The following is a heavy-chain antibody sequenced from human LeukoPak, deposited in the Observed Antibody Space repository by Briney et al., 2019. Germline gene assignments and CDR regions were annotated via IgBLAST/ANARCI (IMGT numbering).Heavy chain of an antibody. CDR2: IKSKADGGTT. CDR3: TTVGGDYGDYEFDY. V-gene: IGHV3-15*01. Sequence: PGGSLRLSCAASGFTFSNAWMSWVRQAPGKGLEWVGRIKSKADGGTTDYAAPVKGRFTISRDDSKNTLYLQMNSLKTEDTAVYYCTTVGGDYGDYEFDYRGQGTLVTVSS. D-gene: IGHD4-17*01. J-gene: IGHJ4*02. CDR1: GFTFSNAW.